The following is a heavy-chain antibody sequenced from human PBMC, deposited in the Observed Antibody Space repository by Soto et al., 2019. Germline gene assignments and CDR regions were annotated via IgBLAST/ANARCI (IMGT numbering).Heavy chain of an antibody. CDR2: IIPIFGTA. CDR1: GGTFSSYA. J-gene: IGHJ4*02. V-gene: IGHV1-69*13. Sequence: SVKVSCKASGGTFSSYAISWVRQAPGQGLEWMGGIIPIFGTANYAQKFQGRVTITADESTSTAYMELSSLRSEDTAVYYCARGTDPLGCGGDCYSYYFDYWGQGTLVTVSS. CDR3: ARGTDPLGCGGDCYSYYFDY. D-gene: IGHD2-21*02.